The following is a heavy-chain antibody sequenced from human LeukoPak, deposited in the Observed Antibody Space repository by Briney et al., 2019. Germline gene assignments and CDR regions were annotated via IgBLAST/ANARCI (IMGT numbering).Heavy chain of an antibody. V-gene: IGHV3-21*04. CDR1: GFSFSDYS. Sequence: GGSLRLSCAASGFSFSDYSMNWVRQAPGKGLEWVSSISGSSSYIYYADSVKGRFTISRDNAKNTLYLQMNSLRAEDTAVYYCAKHGTQLKPFDIWGQGTMVTVSS. D-gene: IGHD2-2*01. J-gene: IGHJ3*02. CDR3: AKHGTQLKPFDI. CDR2: ISGSSSYI.